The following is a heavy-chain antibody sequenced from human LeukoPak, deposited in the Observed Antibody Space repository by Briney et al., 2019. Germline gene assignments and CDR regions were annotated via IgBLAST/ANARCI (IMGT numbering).Heavy chain of an antibody. D-gene: IGHD3-22*01. CDR3: AKQYYYDSSGYYYDY. V-gene: IGHV3-30*18. CDR1: GFTFSSYG. Sequence: GGSLRLSCAASGFTFSSYGMHWVRQAPGKGLEWVAVISYDGSNKYYADSVKDRFTISRDNSKNTLYLQMNSLRAEDTAVYYCAKQYYYDSSGYYYDYWGQGTLVTVSS. J-gene: IGHJ4*02. CDR2: ISYDGSNK.